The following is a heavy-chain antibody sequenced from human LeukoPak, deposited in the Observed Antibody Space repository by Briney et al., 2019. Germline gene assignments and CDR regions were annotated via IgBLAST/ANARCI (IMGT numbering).Heavy chain of an antibody. Sequence: SQTLSLTCAISGDSVSSINGAWNWIRQFPSRGLEWLGRTYYRSRWYNDYVESMKGRITISPDTSKNQFSLHLDSVTPEDTAVYYCARDLGNTGWYTFDYWGQGTLVTVSS. CDR2: TYYRSRWYN. CDR3: ARDLGNTGWYTFDY. V-gene: IGHV6-1*01. CDR1: GDSVSSINGA. J-gene: IGHJ4*02. D-gene: IGHD6-19*01.